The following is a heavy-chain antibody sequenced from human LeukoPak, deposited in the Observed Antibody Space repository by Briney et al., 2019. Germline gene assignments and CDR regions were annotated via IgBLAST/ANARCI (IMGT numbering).Heavy chain of an antibody. D-gene: IGHD6-19*01. Sequence: PSETLSLTCTVSGGSISSSSYYWGWIRQPPGKGLEWIGSIYYSGSTYYNPSLKSRVTISVDTSKNQFSLKLSSVTAADTAIYYCARQEGRVAGTLTYWGQGTLVTVSS. CDR2: IYYSGST. V-gene: IGHV4-39*07. CDR3: ARQEGRVAGTLTY. J-gene: IGHJ4*02. CDR1: GGSISSSSYY.